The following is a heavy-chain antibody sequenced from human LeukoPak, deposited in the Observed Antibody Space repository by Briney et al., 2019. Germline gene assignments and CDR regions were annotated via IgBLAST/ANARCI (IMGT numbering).Heavy chain of an antibody. Sequence: GGSLRLSCAASGFTFSSYSMNWVRQAPGKGLEWVSVIYSGGSTYFADSVKGRFTISRDNPKNTVYLQMNSLRAEDTAVYYCARERVRDYYDSSGYLDYWGQGTLVTVSS. V-gene: IGHV3-53*01. CDR2: IYSGGST. CDR1: GFTFSSYS. J-gene: IGHJ4*02. CDR3: ARERVRDYYDSSGYLDY. D-gene: IGHD3-22*01.